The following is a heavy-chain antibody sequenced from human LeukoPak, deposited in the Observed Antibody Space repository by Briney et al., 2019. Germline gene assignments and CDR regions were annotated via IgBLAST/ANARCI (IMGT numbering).Heavy chain of an antibody. CDR1: GFTFDDYA. V-gene: IGHV3-9*01. Sequence: GGSLRLSCAASGFTFDDYAMHWVRQAPGKGLEWVSGISWNSGSIGYADSVKGRFTISRDNAKNSLYLQMNSLNTEDTALYYCAKDRYCSSTSCYTGGLDYWGQGTLVTVSP. D-gene: IGHD2-2*02. J-gene: IGHJ4*02. CDR2: ISWNSGSI. CDR3: AKDRYCSSTSCYTGGLDY.